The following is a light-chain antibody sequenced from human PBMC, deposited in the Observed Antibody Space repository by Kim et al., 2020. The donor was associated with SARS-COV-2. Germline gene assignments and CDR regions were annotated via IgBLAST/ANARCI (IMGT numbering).Light chain of an antibody. CDR1: QDIGSY. J-gene: IGKJ3*01. Sequence: ASVGDSVTITCRASQDIGSYLAWHQQKPGKVPKLLIEAASILQSGVPSRISGSGTGTEFTLTISSLQPEDVAIYYCQKYNSAPFTFGPGTKVDIK. CDR2: AAS. V-gene: IGKV1-27*01. CDR3: QKYNSAPFT.